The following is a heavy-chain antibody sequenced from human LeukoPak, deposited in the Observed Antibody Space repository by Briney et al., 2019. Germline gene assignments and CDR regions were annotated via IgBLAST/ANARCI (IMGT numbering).Heavy chain of an antibody. D-gene: IGHD3-3*01. J-gene: IGHJ4*02. CDR3: ARDRKQYYDFWSGYSFDY. Sequence: GGSLRLSCAASGFTFSSYWMHWVRQAPGKGLVWVSRINSDGSSTGYADSVKGRFTISRDNAKNTLYLQMNSLRAEDTAVYYCARDRKQYYDFWSGYSFDYWGQGTLVTVSS. CDR1: GFTFSSYW. V-gene: IGHV3-74*01. CDR2: INSDGSST.